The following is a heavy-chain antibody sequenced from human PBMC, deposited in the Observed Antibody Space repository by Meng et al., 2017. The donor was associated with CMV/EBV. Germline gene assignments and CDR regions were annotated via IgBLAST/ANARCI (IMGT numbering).Heavy chain of an antibody. CDR3: ARAQYSSSCDY. CDR2: IYYSGRT. D-gene: IGHD6-13*01. J-gene: IGHJ4*02. CDR1: GCSIRSGDYC. Sequence: QVQLQDSGPGMVKPSQALYITCNVSGCSIRSGDYCWRWIRPPPGKGLEWIGYIYYSGRTYYTQSLKSRVTISVETSKTQYSLKLSFVTDEATAVYYCARAQYSSSCDYWGQGTLVTVSS. V-gene: IGHV4-30-4*01.